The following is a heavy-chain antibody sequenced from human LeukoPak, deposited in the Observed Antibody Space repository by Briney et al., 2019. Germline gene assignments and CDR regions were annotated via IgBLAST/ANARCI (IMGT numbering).Heavy chain of an antibody. CDR1: GRFIRIDY. CDR3: ARLSGYSSGHYYSDY. J-gene: IGHJ4*02. Sequence: DTQTLPCTVSGRFIRIDYWSWLRHPPQRGLEGIGYMYYRGSTNYNPSRKSRVTIAVGTSKNQFSLKLSSVTAAVTAVYYCARLSGYSSGHYYSDYWGQGTLVTVSS. D-gene: IGHD3-22*01. V-gene: IGHV4-59*07. CDR2: MYYRGST.